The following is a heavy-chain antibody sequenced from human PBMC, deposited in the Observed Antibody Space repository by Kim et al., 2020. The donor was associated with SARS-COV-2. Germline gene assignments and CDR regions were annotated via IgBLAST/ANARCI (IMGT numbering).Heavy chain of an antibody. V-gene: IGHV4-59*08. CDR1: GGSISSYY. Sequence: SETLSLTCTVSGGSISSYYWSWIRQPPGKGLEWIGYIYYSGSTNYNPSLKSRVTISIDTSKNQFSLKLSSVTAADTAVYYCARRRGGYIYGMDVWGQGTTVTVSS. CDR2: IYYSGST. CDR3: ARRRGGYIYGMDV. D-gene: IGHD5-18*01. J-gene: IGHJ6*02.